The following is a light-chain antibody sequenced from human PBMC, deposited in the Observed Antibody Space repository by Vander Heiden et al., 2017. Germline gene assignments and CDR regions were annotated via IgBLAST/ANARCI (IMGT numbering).Light chain of an antibody. CDR3: QQYGTSPYT. Sequence: EVVLTQSPGTLSLSPGERATLFCRASQYVSSTYLAWYQQAPGQAPRLLIYAASTRATGIPDRFSGSGSGTDSTLTIGRLEPEDFAVYFCQQYGTSPYTFGQGTKLEIK. CDR1: QYVSSTY. J-gene: IGKJ2*01. V-gene: IGKV3-20*01. CDR2: AAS.